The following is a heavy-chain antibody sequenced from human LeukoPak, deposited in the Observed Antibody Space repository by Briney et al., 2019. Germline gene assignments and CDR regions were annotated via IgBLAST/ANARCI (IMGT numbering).Heavy chain of an antibody. J-gene: IGHJ6*02. CDR2: INSDGSST. Sequence: PGGSLRLSCAASGFTFSDYWMHWVRQAPGKGLVWVSHINSDGSSTSYADSVKGRFTISRDNAKNTLYLQMNSLRAEDTAVYYCARGSSSTMDVWGQGTTVTVSS. D-gene: IGHD5/OR15-5a*01. CDR1: GFTFSDYW. V-gene: IGHV3-74*01. CDR3: ARGSSSTMDV.